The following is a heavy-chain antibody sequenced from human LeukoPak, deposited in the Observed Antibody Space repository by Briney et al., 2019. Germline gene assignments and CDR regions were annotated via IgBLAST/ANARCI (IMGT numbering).Heavy chain of an antibody. V-gene: IGHV3-23*01. Sequence: GGSLRLSCAASGFTFASYAMSWVRQVPGKGLEWVPAISGSGSDTYYADSVKGRFTISRDNSKSTLYLQMNSLRAEDTAIYYCAKDLGGEGGSGFPGYWGRGTLVTVSS. D-gene: IGHD3-10*01. CDR1: GFTFASYA. CDR2: ISGSGSDT. J-gene: IGHJ4*02. CDR3: AKDLGGEGGSGFPGY.